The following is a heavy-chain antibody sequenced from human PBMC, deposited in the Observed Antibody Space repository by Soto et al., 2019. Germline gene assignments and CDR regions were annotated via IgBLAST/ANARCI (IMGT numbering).Heavy chain of an antibody. CDR3: ARGPCRSGYYPHRCSWFDP. CDR1: GYTFTSYY. V-gene: IGHV1-46*03. Sequence: SVKVSCKASGYTFTSYYMHWVRQAPGQGLEWMGIINPSGGSTSYAQKFQGRVTMTRDTSTSTVYMELSSLRSEDTAVYYCARGPCRSGYYPHRCSWFDPWGQGTLVTVSS. D-gene: IGHD3-22*01. J-gene: IGHJ5*02. CDR2: INPSGGST.